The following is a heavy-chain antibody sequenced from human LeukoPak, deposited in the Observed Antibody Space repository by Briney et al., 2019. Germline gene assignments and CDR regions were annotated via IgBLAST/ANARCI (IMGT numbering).Heavy chain of an antibody. Sequence: GASVKVSCKASGYTFTGYYMHWVRQAPGQGLEWMGWINPNNGGTNYAQKFQGRVTMTRDTSISTAHMELSRLRSDDTAVYYCAREPIAVAAIDYWGQGTLVTVSS. CDR2: INPNNGGT. D-gene: IGHD6-19*01. V-gene: IGHV1-2*02. J-gene: IGHJ4*02. CDR1: GYTFTGYY. CDR3: AREPIAVAAIDY.